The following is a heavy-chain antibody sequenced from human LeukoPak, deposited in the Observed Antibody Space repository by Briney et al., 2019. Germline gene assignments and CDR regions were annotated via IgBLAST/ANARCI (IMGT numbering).Heavy chain of an antibody. V-gene: IGHV3-74*01. D-gene: IGHD4-17*01. CDR1: GFTFSSYW. Sequence: GGSLRLSCAASGFTFSSYWMHWVRQAPGKGLVWVSRINSDGSSTYYADSVKGRFTISRDNSKNTLYLQMNSLRAEDTAVYYCAKATTVTAHKLRPYYFDYWGQGTLVTVSS. CDR2: INSDGSST. J-gene: IGHJ4*02. CDR3: AKATTVTAHKLRPYYFDY.